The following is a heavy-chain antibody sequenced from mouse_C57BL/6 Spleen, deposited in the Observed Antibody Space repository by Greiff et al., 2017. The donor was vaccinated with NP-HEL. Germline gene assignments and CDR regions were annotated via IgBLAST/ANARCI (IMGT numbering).Heavy chain of an antibody. V-gene: IGHV5-4*01. CDR1: GFTFSSYA. D-gene: IGHD2-4*01. J-gene: IGHJ4*01. CDR3: ARDYDYDGHYYAMDY. CDR2: ISDGGSYT. Sequence: EVKLVESGGGLVKPGGSLKLSCAASGFTFSSYAMSWVRQTPEKRLEWVATISDGGSYTYYPDNVKGRFTISRDNAKNNLYLQMSHLKSEDTAMYYCARDYDYDGHYYAMDYWGQGTSVTVSS.